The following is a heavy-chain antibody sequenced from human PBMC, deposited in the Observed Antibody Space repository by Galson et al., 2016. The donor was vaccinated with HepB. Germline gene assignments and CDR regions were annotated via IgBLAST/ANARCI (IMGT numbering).Heavy chain of an antibody. CDR2: VSYGGSKN. Sequence: SLRLSCAASGFTFSSYGMHWVRQAPGKGLEWVAGVSYGGSKNYYVDSVKGRFTISRDNSKNTLYLQVNSLRPEDTAIYYCAKDYCSDTCRLGRWNVWGQGTPGTGSS. CDR3: AKDYCSDTCRLGRWNV. D-gene: IGHD2-15*01. V-gene: IGHV3-30*18. CDR1: GFTFSSYG. J-gene: IGHJ6*02.